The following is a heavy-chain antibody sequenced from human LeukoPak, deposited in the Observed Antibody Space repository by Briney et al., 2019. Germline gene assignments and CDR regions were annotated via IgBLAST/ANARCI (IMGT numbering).Heavy chain of an antibody. J-gene: IGHJ6*04. CDR2: ISYDGSNK. D-gene: IGHD3-16*01. CDR3: ERDLATLGMDV. CDR1: GFTFSSYG. V-gene: IGHV3-30*01. Sequence: GGSLRLSCAASGFTFSSYGLHWVRQAPGKGLEWVAGISYDGSNKYYADSVKGRFTISRDNSKNTVYLQMNSLRAEDTAVYYCERDLATLGMDVWGKGTTVTVSS.